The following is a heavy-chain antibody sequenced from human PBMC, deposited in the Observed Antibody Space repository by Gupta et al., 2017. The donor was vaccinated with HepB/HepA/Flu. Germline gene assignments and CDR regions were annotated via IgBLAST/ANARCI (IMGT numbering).Heavy chain of an antibody. CDR2: IKTDGSEK. CDR3: VREDYYDTRDSPPGY. V-gene: IGHV3-7*01. CDR1: GFTFSNYW. D-gene: IGHD3-22*01. Sequence: EVQLVESGGGLVQWGGSLRLSCAASGFTFSNYWMSWVRQAPGKGLEWVADIKTDGSEKNYVYSVKGRFTISRDNAKNSLYLQMNTMTVEDTAVYYCVREDYYDTRDSPPGYWGQGTLVTVSS. J-gene: IGHJ4*02.